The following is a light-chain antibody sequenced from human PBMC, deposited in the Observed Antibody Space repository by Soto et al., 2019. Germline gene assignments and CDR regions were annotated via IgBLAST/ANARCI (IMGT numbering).Light chain of an antibody. CDR2: EVT. CDR3: SSYSKNRTLL. J-gene: IGLJ2*01. CDR1: SSDIGAHNF. V-gene: IGLV2-14*01. Sequence: QSALTQPASVSGSPGQSITVSCTGTSSDIGAHNFVSWYQQHPGKAPRLIIYEVTNRPSGLSDRFSGSKSGNTASLIISALQAEDEADYFCSSYSKNRTLLVGGGTKLTVL.